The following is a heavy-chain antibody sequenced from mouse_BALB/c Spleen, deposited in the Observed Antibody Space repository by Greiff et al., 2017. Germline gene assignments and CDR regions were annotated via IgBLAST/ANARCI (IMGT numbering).Heavy chain of an antibody. CDR3: ARQDYYGLDY. V-gene: IGHV5-6-5*01. CDR2: ISSGGST. D-gene: IGHD1-1*01. CDR1: GFTFSSYA. Sequence: EVMLVESGGGLVKPGGSLKLSYAASGFTFSSYAMSWVRQTPEKRLEWVASISSGGSTYYPDSVKGRFTISRDNARNILYLQMSSLRSEDTAMYYCARQDYYGLDYWGQGTTLTVSS. J-gene: IGHJ2*01.